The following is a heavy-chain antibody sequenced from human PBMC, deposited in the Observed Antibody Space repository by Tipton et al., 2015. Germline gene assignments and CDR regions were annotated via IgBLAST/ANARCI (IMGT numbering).Heavy chain of an antibody. D-gene: IGHD4-23*01. J-gene: IGHJ4*02. Sequence: TLSLTCSVSSDSISKYYWSWIRQPPGKELEWIGYIQYSGSTNYNPSLKSRVTISVDTSKTQFSLKMSSVTASDTAVYYCARARGRHGGLVDSWGQGLLVPVSS. CDR3: ARARGRHGGLVDS. CDR1: SDSISKYY. CDR2: IQYSGST. V-gene: IGHV4-59*01.